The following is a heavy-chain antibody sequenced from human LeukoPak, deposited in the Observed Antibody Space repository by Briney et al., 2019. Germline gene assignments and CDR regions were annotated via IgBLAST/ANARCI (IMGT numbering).Heavy chain of an antibody. CDR1: GFTFSSYV. Sequence: GGSLRLSCAASGFTFSSYVMSWVRQAPGKGLEWVSAIGGSGVTTFYADSVKGRFTISRDNSKNTLYLQMNSLRAEDTAVYYCAKPPRYNWKIFDYWGQGTLVTVSS. J-gene: IGHJ4*02. D-gene: IGHD1-20*01. CDR3: AKPPRYNWKIFDY. CDR2: IGGSGVTT. V-gene: IGHV3-23*01.